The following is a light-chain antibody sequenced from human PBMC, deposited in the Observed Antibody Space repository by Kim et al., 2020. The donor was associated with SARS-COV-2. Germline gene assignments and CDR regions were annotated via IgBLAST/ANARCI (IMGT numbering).Light chain of an antibody. V-gene: IGKV1-5*03. J-gene: IGKJ1*01. CDR1: QNIGTW. CDR3: LQYDTYWT. Sequence: DIQMTQSPSTLSASVGDRVTLTCRASQNIGTWLAWYQQRPGKAPQLLIFRASDLESGVPSRFSGSGSGTEFTLTISGLQPDDFATYYCLQYDTYWTFGQGTKVDIK. CDR2: RAS.